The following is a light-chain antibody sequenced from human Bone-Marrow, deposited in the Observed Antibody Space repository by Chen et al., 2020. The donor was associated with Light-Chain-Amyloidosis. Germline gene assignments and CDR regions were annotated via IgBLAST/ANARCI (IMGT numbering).Light chain of an antibody. Sequence: NFMLTQPHSVSESPGKTVIISCTRSSGSIVTNYVQWYQQRPGSSPTTVIYEDDQRPSGVPDRFSGSIGRSSNSASLTISGLKTEDEADYYCQSYQGSSQGVFGGGTKLTVL. V-gene: IGLV6-57*01. CDR1: SGSIVTNY. CDR3: QSYQGSSQGV. J-gene: IGLJ3*02. CDR2: EDD.